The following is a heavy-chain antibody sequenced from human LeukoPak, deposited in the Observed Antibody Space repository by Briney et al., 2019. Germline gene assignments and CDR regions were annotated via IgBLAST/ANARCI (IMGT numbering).Heavy chain of an antibody. CDR1: GFTFSSYS. Sequence: GGSLRLSCAASGFTFSSYSMNWVRQAPGKGLEWVSSISSSSSYIYYADSVKGRFTISRDNAKNSLYLQMNSLRAEDTAVYYCAKDTNYYDSSGPLDAFDIWGQGTMVTVSS. D-gene: IGHD3-22*01. J-gene: IGHJ3*02. V-gene: IGHV3-21*04. CDR3: AKDTNYYDSSGPLDAFDI. CDR2: ISSSSSYI.